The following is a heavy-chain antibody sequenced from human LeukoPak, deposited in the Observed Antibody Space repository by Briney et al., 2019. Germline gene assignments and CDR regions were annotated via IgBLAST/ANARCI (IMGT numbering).Heavy chain of an antibody. Sequence: GASLMISSKGAGCSLTSYWISWGRRMPGKGREWMGRIDPSDSYTNYSPSFQGHVTISADKSISTAYLQWSSLKASDTAMYYCASISGSGVDDYWGQGALVTVSS. V-gene: IGHV5-10-1*01. CDR2: IDPSDSYT. CDR1: GCSLTSYW. D-gene: IGHD3-10*01. J-gene: IGHJ4*02. CDR3: ASISGSGVDDY.